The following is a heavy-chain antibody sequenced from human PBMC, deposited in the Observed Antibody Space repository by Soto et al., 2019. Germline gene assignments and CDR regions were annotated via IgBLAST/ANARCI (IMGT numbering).Heavy chain of an antibody. CDR3: AGTTSHYWYYMDV. D-gene: IGHD1-7*01. J-gene: IGHJ6*03. V-gene: IGHV6-1*01. CDR1: GDSVSSNSAA. CDR2: TYYRSRWYN. Sequence: SQTLSLTCAISGDSVSSNSAAWNWIRQSPSRGLEWLGRTYYRSRWYNDYAVSVKSRITVNPDTSKNQFSLQLTSVTPEDTAVYYCAGTTSHYWYYMDVWGKGTTATVS.